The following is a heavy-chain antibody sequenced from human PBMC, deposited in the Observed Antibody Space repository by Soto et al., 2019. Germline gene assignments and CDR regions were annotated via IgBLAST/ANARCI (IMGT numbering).Heavy chain of an antibody. CDR2: IIPILGIA. CDR3: ATADMVVVPAASPHVRMDV. V-gene: IGHV1-69*02. Sequence: QVQLVQSGAEVKKPGSSVKVSCKASGGTFSSYTISWVRQAPGQGLEWMGRIIPILGIANYEQKFQGRVTTTAYKSTSAAYSELSRLTAEDTSVYYCATADMVVVPAASPHVRMDVWGQGTTVTVSS. J-gene: IGHJ6*02. D-gene: IGHD2-2*01. CDR1: GGTFSSYT.